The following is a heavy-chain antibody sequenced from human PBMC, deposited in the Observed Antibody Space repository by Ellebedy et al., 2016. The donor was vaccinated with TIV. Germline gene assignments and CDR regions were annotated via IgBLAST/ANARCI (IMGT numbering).Heavy chain of an antibody. CDR1: GFTVSDTF. J-gene: IGHJ5*02. Sequence: PGGSLRLSCSVSGFTVSDTFMIWVRQAPGKGLEWVPVVYSDDSIYYADSVKGRFIISRDGSKNTLYLQMNSLRAEDTAVYYCASRGYSYAPSAWGQGTLVSVSS. CDR2: VYSDDSI. V-gene: IGHV3-53*01. CDR3: ASRGYSYAPSA. D-gene: IGHD5-18*01.